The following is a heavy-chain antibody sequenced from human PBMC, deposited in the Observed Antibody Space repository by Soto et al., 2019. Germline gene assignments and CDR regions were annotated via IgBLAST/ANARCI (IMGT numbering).Heavy chain of an antibody. CDR2: ISYSGGST. Sequence: EVQVLESGGGLLQPGGSLRLSCAASGFTFSSYAMNWIRQAPGKGLEWVSSISYSGGSTYYADTVKGRFTISRDNSKNTLYLQVSSLRVEDTAIYYCAKGSGSYYWYFDYWGHGSPVTVSS. CDR3: AKGSGSYYWYFDY. D-gene: IGHD3-10*01. J-gene: IGHJ4*01. CDR1: GFTFSSYA. V-gene: IGHV3-23*01.